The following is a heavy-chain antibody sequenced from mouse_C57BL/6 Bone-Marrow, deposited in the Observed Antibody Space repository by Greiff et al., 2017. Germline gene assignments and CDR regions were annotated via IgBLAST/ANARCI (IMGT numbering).Heavy chain of an antibody. Sequence: EVKLQESGPGMVKPSQSLSLTCTVTGYSITSGYDWHWIRHFPGNKLEWMGYISYSGSTNYNPSLKSRISITHDPSKNHFFLKLNSVTTEDTATYYCARIITTGYFDYWGQGTTLTVSS. CDR1: GYSITSGYD. V-gene: IGHV3-1*01. CDR3: ARIITTGYFDY. J-gene: IGHJ2*01. CDR2: ISYSGST. D-gene: IGHD1-1*01.